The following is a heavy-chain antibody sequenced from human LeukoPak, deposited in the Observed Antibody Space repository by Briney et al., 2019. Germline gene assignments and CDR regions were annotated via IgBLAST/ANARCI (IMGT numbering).Heavy chain of an antibody. CDR2: INHSGST. Sequence: SETLSLTCAVYGGSFSGYYWSWIRQPPGKGLEWIGEINHSGSTNYNPSLKSRVTISVDTSKNQFSLKLSSVTVADTAVYYCARFGSGWYYFDYWGQGTPVTVSA. CDR1: GGSFSGYY. D-gene: IGHD6-19*01. J-gene: IGHJ4*02. V-gene: IGHV4-34*01. CDR3: ARFGSGWYYFDY.